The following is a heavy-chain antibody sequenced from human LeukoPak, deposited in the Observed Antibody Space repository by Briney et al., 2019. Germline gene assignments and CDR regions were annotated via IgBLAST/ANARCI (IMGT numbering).Heavy chain of an antibody. V-gene: IGHV4-39*07. CDR1: SGSISNSNYY. J-gene: IGHJ3*02. CDR2: IFYSGST. D-gene: IGHD1/OR15-1a*01. CDR3: ARDFMVTYIWNIDAFDI. Sequence: SETLSLTCSVSSGSISNSNYYWGWIRQPPGKGLEWIGSIFYSGSTDYNPSLKSRVTISVDKSKNQFSLKLSSVTAADTAVYYCARDFMVTYIWNIDAFDIWGQGTMVTVSS.